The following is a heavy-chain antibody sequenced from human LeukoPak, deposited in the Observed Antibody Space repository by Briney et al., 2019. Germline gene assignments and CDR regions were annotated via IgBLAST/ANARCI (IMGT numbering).Heavy chain of an antibody. J-gene: IGHJ4*02. CDR1: GFTFSSHW. CDR3: ASWNYGFN. V-gene: IGHV3-74*01. D-gene: IGHD3-3*01. Sequence: GGSLRLSCAPSGFTFSSHWMHWVRQAPGEGLLWVSGIKGDGSTTIYADSVKGRFTISRDNAKNTLYLQMSSLRAEDTAVYYCASWNYGFNWGQGTLVTVSS. CDR2: IKGDGSTT.